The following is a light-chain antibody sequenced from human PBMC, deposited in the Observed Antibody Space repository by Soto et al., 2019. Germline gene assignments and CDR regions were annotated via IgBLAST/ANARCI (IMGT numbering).Light chain of an antibody. J-gene: IGKJ3*01. CDR3: MQALQAPFT. Sequence: DIVMTQSPLSLAVTPGEPASISCRSSQGLLQSDGYNYLDWYLQKPGQSPQLLIYLASHRASGVPDRFSGSASGTDFTLKISSLEAEDVGVYYCMQALQAPFTFGPGTKVDIK. CDR2: LAS. V-gene: IGKV2-28*01. CDR1: QGLLQSDGYNY.